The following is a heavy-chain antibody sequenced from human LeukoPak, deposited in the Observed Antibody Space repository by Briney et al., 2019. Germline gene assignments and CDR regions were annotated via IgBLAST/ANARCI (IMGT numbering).Heavy chain of an antibody. Sequence: PSETLSLTCTVSGGSISSYYWSWIRQPPGKGLEWIGYIYTSGSTNYNPSLKSRVTISVDTSKNQFSLKLSSVTAADTAVYYCAREYCTRTTCYFDYWGQGTLVTVSS. D-gene: IGHD2-2*01. V-gene: IGHV4-4*09. CDR2: IYTSGST. J-gene: IGHJ4*02. CDR1: GGSISSYY. CDR3: AREYCTRTTCYFDY.